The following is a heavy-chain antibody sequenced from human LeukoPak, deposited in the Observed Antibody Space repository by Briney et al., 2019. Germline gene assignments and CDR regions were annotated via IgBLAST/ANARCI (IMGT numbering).Heavy chain of an antibody. J-gene: IGHJ4*02. CDR1: GGSISGGGYY. V-gene: IGHV4-31*03. CDR3: ARVASAAVTILDY. Sequence: PSETLSLTCTVSGGSISGGGYYWSWIRQHPGKGLEWIGYIYYTRNTYYNPSLKSRVTISIDTSRNQFSLKLSSVTAADTAVYYCARVASAAVTILDYWGQGTLVTVSS. D-gene: IGHD4-17*01. CDR2: IYYTRNT.